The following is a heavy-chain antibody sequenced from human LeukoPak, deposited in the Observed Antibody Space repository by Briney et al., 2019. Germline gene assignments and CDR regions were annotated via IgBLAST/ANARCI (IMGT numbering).Heavy chain of an antibody. CDR3: ARDGPRTGYSGGWYNDY. Sequence: ASVKVSCKASGYTFTGYYMHWVRQAPGQGLEWMGWINHNSGGTNYAQKFQGRVTMTRDTSISTAYMELSRLRSDDTAVYYCARDGPRTGYSGGWYNDYWGKGTLVTVSS. CDR1: GYTFTGYY. D-gene: IGHD6-19*01. J-gene: IGHJ4*02. CDR2: INHNSGGT. V-gene: IGHV1-2*02.